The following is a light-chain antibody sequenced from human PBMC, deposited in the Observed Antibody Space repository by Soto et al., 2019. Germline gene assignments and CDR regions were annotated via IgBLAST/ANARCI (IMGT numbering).Light chain of an antibody. CDR3: QQYGSSPSIT. V-gene: IGKV3-20*01. CDR2: GAS. CDR1: QSVSSSY. Sequence: EIALTQSPGTLSLSPGERATLSCRASQSVSSSYLAWYQQKPGQAPRLLIYGASSRATGIPDRFSGSGSGTDFTLTISRLEPEDFAVYYCQQYGSSPSITFGPGTKVDIK. J-gene: IGKJ3*01.